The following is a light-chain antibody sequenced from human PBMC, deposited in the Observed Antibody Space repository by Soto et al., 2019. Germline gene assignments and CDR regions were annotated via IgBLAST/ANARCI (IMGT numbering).Light chain of an antibody. V-gene: IGKV1-17*01. CDR1: QGIRNE. Sequence: IQMTQSPSSLSASVGDRVTITCRASQGIRNELGWYQQKPGKAPKLLIYDASSLQSGVPSRFSGSGSGTEFTLTISSLQPEDFATYYCLQHYDYSWTFGQGTKVDIK. CDR3: LQHYDYSWT. J-gene: IGKJ1*01. CDR2: DAS.